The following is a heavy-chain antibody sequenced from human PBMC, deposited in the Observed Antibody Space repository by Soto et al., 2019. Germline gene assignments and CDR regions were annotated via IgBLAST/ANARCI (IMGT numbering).Heavy chain of an antibody. CDR2: IYWNDDK. CDR3: AHENSFWSGYYFSSSPWFDP. D-gene: IGHD3-3*01. V-gene: IGHV2-5*01. J-gene: IGHJ5*02. CDR1: GFSLSTSGVG. Sequence: SGPTLVNPTQTLTLTCTFSGFSLSTSGVGVGWIRQPPGKALEWLALIYWNDDKRYSPSLKSRLTITKDISKNQVVLTMTNMDPVDTATYYCAHENSFWSGYYFSSSPWFDPWGQGTLVTVSS.